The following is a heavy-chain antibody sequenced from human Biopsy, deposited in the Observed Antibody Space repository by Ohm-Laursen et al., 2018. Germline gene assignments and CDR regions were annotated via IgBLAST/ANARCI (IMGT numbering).Heavy chain of an antibody. Sequence: SETLSLTCAVYGESFNGYYWSWIRQTPGKGLEWIGEINHSGRTNHNPSLKSRVTISVDTSKNQFSLKVRSVTAADTAVYYCVRGVDYYDPYHYYALDVWGQGTTVTVSS. D-gene: IGHD3-22*01. CDR1: GESFNGYY. V-gene: IGHV4-34*01. CDR2: INHSGRT. CDR3: VRGVDYYDPYHYYALDV. J-gene: IGHJ6*02.